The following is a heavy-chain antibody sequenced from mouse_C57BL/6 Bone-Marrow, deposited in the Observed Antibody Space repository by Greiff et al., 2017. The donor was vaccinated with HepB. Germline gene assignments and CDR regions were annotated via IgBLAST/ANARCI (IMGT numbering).Heavy chain of an antibody. D-gene: IGHD2-4*01. CDR3: SYYDYDSAWFAY. Sequence: EVNVVESGGGLVQPGGSMKLSCVASGFTFSNYWMNWVRQSPEKGLEWVAQIRLKSDNYATHYAESVKGRFTISRDDSKSSVYLQMNNLRAEDTGIYYCSYYDYDSAWFAYWGQGTLVTVSA. J-gene: IGHJ3*01. V-gene: IGHV6-3*01. CDR1: GFTFSNYW. CDR2: IRLKSDNYAT.